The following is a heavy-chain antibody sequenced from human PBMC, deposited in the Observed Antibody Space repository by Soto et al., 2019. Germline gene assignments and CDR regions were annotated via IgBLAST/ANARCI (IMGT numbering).Heavy chain of an antibody. CDR2: VYYRVNT. CDR1: GDSINSDKYY. D-gene: IGHD3-9*01. V-gene: IGHV4-39*01. Sequence: QLQEPGPGLVKPSETLSLTCSVSGDSINSDKYYWGWIRQPPGKGLEWIGSVYYRVNTYYNPSLPTRVTISLAKSKSLSSLRLNSVTAADSAVYFCARLEGLATIAYYFDFWGQGAQVTVSS. J-gene: IGHJ4*02. CDR3: ARLEGLATIAYYFDF.